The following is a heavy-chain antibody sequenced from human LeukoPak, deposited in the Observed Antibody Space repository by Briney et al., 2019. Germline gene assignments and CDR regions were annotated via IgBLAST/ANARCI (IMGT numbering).Heavy chain of an antibody. CDR2: VYTSGST. CDR3: AKSPSGRGGYNWFDP. Sequence: SETLSLTCAVYGGSFSGYYWSWIRQPPGKGLEWIGRVYTSGSTNYNPSLKSRVTMSIDTSKNQFSLNLSSVTAADTAVYYCAKSPSGRGGYNWFDPWGQGTLVTVSS. D-gene: IGHD3-16*01. V-gene: IGHV4-59*10. J-gene: IGHJ5*02. CDR1: GGSFSGYY.